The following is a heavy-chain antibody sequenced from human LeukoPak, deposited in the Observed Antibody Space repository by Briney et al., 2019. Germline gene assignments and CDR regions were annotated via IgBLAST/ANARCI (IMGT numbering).Heavy chain of an antibody. CDR1: GFTFSSYW. CDR2: IKQDGSNK. J-gene: IGHJ4*02. V-gene: IGHV3-7*01. CDR3: AKGGGSYPGLYYFDY. Sequence: GGSLILSCAASGFTFSSYWMSWVRQAPGKGLEGVANIKQDGSNKYYADSVKGRFTISRDNSKNTLYLQMNSLRAEDTAVYYCAKGGGSYPGLYYFDYWGQGTLVTVSS. D-gene: IGHD1-26*01.